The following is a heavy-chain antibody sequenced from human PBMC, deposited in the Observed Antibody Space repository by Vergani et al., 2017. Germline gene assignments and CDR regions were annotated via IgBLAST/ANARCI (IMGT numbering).Heavy chain of an antibody. J-gene: IGHJ4*02. V-gene: IGHV1-69*13. CDR2: IIPIFGTA. Sequence: QVQLVQSGAEVKKPGSSVKVSCKASGGTFSSYAISWVRQAPGQGLEWMGRIIPIFGTANYAQKFQGRVTITADESTSTAYMELSSLRFDDTAIYYCVKDFWSISPGYWGQGTLVTVSS. D-gene: IGHD3-3*01. CDR3: VKDFWSISPGY. CDR1: GGTFSSYA.